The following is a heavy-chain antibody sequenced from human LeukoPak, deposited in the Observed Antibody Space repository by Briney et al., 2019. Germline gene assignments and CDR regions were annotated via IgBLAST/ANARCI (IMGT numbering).Heavy chain of an antibody. Sequence: ASVKVSCKASGGTFSSYAISWVRQAPGQGLEWMGGIIPIFGTANYAQKFQGRVTITADKSTSTAYMELSSLRSEDTAVYYCARITFPELWFGELSTNHGIDVWGKGTTVTVSS. J-gene: IGHJ6*04. CDR3: ARITFPELWFGELSTNHGIDV. V-gene: IGHV1-69*06. CDR2: IIPIFGTA. D-gene: IGHD3-10*01. CDR1: GGTFSSYA.